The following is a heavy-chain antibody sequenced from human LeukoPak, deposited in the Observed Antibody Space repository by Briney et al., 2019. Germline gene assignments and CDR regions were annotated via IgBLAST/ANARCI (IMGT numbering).Heavy chain of an antibody. Sequence: GGSLRLSCAASGFTFSSYSMNWVRQAPGEGLEWPSSISSSSSYIYYADSVKGRFTISRDNAKNSLYLQMNSLRAEDTAVYYCARDKPSGMDVWGKGTTVTVSS. D-gene: IGHD1-14*01. CDR2: ISSSSSYI. V-gene: IGHV3-21*01. CDR3: ARDKPSGMDV. CDR1: GFTFSSYS. J-gene: IGHJ6*04.